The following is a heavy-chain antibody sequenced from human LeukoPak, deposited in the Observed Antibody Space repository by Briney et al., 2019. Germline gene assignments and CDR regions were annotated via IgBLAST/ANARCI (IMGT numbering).Heavy chain of an antibody. CDR1: GYTFTSYG. D-gene: IGHD3-9*01. CDR3: AREAPYYDILTGYSKDAFDI. CDR2: ISAYNGNT. V-gene: IGHV1-18*01. J-gene: IGHJ3*02. Sequence: ASVKVSCKASGYTFTSYGISWVRQAPGQGLEWMGWISAYNGNTNYAQKLQGRVTMTTDTSTSTAYMELRSLRSDDTAVYYCAREAPYYDILTGYSKDAFDIWGQGTMVTVSS.